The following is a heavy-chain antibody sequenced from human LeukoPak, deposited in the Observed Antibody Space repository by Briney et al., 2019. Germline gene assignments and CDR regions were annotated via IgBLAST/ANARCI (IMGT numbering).Heavy chain of an antibody. Sequence: ASVKVSCKASGYTFTSYGISWVRQAPGQGLEWMGWISAYNGNTNYAQKLQGRVTMTTDTSTSTAYMELRSLRSDDTAVYYCARVSVYCSGGSCYSSYGMDVWDQGTTVTVSS. J-gene: IGHJ6*02. CDR3: ARVSVYCSGGSCYSSYGMDV. CDR2: ISAYNGNT. D-gene: IGHD2-15*01. CDR1: GYTFTSYG. V-gene: IGHV1-18*01.